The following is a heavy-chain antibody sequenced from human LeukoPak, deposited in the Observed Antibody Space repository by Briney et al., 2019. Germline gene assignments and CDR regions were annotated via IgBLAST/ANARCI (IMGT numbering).Heavy chain of an antibody. CDR1: GFTFSSYA. D-gene: IGHD5-24*01. CDR2: ISYDGSNK. Sequence: GGSLRLSCAASGFTFSSYAMHWVRQAPGKGLEWVAVISYDGSNKYYADSVKGRFTISRDNSKNTLYLQMNSLRAEDTAVYYCARDLGVEMATPPDYWGQGTLVTVSS. V-gene: IGHV3-30-3*01. J-gene: IGHJ4*02. CDR3: ARDLGVEMATPPDY.